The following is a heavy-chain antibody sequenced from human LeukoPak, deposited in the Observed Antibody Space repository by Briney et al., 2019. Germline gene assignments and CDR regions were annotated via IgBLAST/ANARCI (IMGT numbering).Heavy chain of an antibody. D-gene: IGHD3-3*01. V-gene: IGHV3-23*01. CDR2: ISGSGDST. CDR1: GFTFSTYA. CDR3: ASSFSDFGVVIMGDY. Sequence: GGSLRLSCAASGFTFSTYAVTWVRQAPGKGLEWVSTISGSGDSTYYADSVKGRFTISRDNSKNTLYLQMNSLRAEDTAVYYCASSFSDFGVVIMGDYWGQGTLVTVSS. J-gene: IGHJ4*02.